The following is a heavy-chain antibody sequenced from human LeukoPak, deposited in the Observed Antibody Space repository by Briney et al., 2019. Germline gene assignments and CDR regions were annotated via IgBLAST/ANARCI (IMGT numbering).Heavy chain of an antibody. V-gene: IGHV1-69*05. D-gene: IGHD3-22*01. CDR3: ARDPGDSSGYYSSRNYYFDS. CDR2: IIPIFGTA. J-gene: IGHJ4*02. Sequence: ASVKVSCKASGGTFSSYVISWVRQAPGQGLEWMGGIIPIFGTANYAQKFQGRVTITTDESTSPAYMELTSLRSEDTAVHYCARDPGDSSGYYSSRNYYFDSWGQGTLVTVSS. CDR1: GGTFSSYV.